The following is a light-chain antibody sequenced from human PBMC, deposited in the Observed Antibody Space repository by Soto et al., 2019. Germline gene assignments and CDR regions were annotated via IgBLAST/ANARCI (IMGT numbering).Light chain of an antibody. Sequence: QSVLTQPPSVSGAPGLRVTISCTGSSSNIGAGYDVHWYQQLPGTAPKLLIYGNSNRPSGVPDRFSGSKSGTSASLAITGLQAEDEADYYCQSYDSSLSALYVFGTGTKRTV. CDR3: QSYDSSLSALYV. CDR2: GNS. J-gene: IGLJ1*01. CDR1: SSNIGAGYD. V-gene: IGLV1-40*01.